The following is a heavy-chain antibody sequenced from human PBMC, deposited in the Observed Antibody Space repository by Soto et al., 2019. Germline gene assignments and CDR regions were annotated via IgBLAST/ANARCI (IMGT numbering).Heavy chain of an antibody. D-gene: IGHD3-10*01. J-gene: IGHJ6*02. V-gene: IGHV3-30*18. CDR2: ISYDGSNK. CDR3: AKAGGNYYYGMDV. CDR1: GFTFSSYG. Sequence: QVQLVESGGGVVQPGRSLRLSCAASGFTFSSYGMHWVRQAPGKGLEWVAVISYDGSNKYYADSVKGRFTISRDNSKNTLYLQMNSLRAADTAVYYCAKAGGNYYYGMDVWGQGTTVTVSS.